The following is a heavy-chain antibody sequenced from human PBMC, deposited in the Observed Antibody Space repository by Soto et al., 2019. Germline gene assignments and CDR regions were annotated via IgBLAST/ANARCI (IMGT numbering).Heavy chain of an antibody. CDR3: AKDRGKRQLRGTNYYSYGKDG. CDR2: ISYDGSNK. V-gene: IGHV3-30*18. D-gene: IGHD6-13*01. Sequence: GGSLRLSCAASGFTFSSYGMHWVRQAPGKGLEWVAAISYDGSNKYYADSVTGRFTISRDNSKNTLYLQMNSLRAEDTDLYYCAKDRGKRQLRGTNYYSYGKDGWRQGTRVTVAS. J-gene: IGHJ6*02. CDR1: GFTFSSYG.